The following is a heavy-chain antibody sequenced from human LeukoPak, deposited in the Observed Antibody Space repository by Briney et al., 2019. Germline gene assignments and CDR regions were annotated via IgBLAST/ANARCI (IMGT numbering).Heavy chain of an antibody. CDR2: ISSSGSTI. CDR1: GFTFIDYY. J-gene: IGHJ4*02. CDR3: ARDQDRHRDMVVVPAAIGY. Sequence: SLRLSCAASGFTFIDYYMSWLRQAPGKGLEWVSYISSSGSTIYYADSVKGRFTISRDNAKNSLYLQMNSLRAEDTAVYYCARDQDRHRDMVVVPAAIGYWGQGALVTVSS. D-gene: IGHD2-2*02. V-gene: IGHV3-11*01.